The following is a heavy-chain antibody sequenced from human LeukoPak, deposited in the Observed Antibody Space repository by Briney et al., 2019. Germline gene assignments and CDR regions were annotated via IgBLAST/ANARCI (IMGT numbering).Heavy chain of an antibody. D-gene: IGHD5-18*01. J-gene: IGHJ4*02. V-gene: IGHV4-4*02. CDR2: IYHSGST. CDR3: ARRGYSYGSDSFDY. Sequence: ASGTLSLTCAVSGGSISSSNWWSWVRQPPGKGLEWIGEIYHSGSTNYNPSLKSRVTISVDKSKNQFSLKLSSVTAADTAVYYCARRGYSYGSDSFDYWGQGTLVTVSS. CDR1: GGSISSSNW.